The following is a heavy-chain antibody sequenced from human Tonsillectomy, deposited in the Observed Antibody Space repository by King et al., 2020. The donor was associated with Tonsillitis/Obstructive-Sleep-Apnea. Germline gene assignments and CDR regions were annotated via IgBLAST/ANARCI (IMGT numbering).Heavy chain of an antibody. D-gene: IGHD2-2*01. CDR3: ARGRAIVVVPAAMRRVGFDP. Sequence: VQLVESGGGLVQPGGSLRLSCAASGFTFSSYWMHWVRQAPGKGLVWVSRINSDGSSTSYADSVKGRFTISRDNAKNTLYLQMNSLRAEDTAVDYCARGRAIVVVPAAMRRVGFDPWGQGTLVTVSS. CDR1: GFTFSSYW. CDR2: INSDGSST. J-gene: IGHJ5*02. V-gene: IGHV3-74*01.